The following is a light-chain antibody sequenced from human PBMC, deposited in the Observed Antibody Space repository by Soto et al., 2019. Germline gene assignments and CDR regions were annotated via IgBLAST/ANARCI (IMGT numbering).Light chain of an antibody. CDR2: EVT. V-gene: IGLV2-8*01. CDR3: NSYAGSNNYVV. CDR1: SSYVGGYNY. J-gene: IGLJ2*01. Sequence: QSVLTQPPSASGSPGQSVTISCTGTSSYVGGYNYVSWYQQHPGKAPKLMIYEVTKRPSGVPDRFSGSRSGNTASLTVSGLQAEDEADYYCNSYAGSNNYVVFGGGTKLTVL.